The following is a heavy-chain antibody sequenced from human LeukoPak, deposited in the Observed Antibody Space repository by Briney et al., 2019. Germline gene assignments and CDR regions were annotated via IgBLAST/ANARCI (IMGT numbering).Heavy chain of an antibody. J-gene: IGHJ3*02. V-gene: IGHV1-2*02. CDR2: INPNSGGT. CDR3: ARTTTYYYDSSGLADDAFDI. CDR1: GYTFTGYY. D-gene: IGHD3-22*01. Sequence: ASVKVSGKASGYTFTGYYMHGVRQAPGQRLEWMGWINPNSGGTNYAQKFQGRVTMTRDTSISTAYMELSRMRSDDTAVHYCARTTTYYYDSSGLADDAFDIWGQGTMVTVSS.